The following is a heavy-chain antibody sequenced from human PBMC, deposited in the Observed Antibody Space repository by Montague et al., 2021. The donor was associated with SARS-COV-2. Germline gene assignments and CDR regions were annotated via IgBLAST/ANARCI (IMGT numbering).Heavy chain of an antibody. CDR2: IYTSGST. J-gene: IGHJ6*02. D-gene: IGHD1-26*01. Sequence: TLSLTCTVSGGSISRGNYYWSWIRQPAGKGLEWIGHIYTSGSTNYNPSLKSRVTISVHTSNNQFSLKLSSVTAADTAVYYCARESGSPTYYFCYGVDVWGQGTTVAVSS. V-gene: IGHV4-61*09. CDR3: ARESGSPTYYFCYGVDV. CDR1: GGSISRGNYY.